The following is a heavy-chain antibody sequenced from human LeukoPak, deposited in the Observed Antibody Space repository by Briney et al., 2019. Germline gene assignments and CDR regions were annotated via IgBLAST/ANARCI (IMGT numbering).Heavy chain of an antibody. Sequence: PGGSLRLSCAASGFTFSSYWMSWVRQSPGKGLEWVANIKEDGSEKYYVDSVKGRFTISRDNSKNTLYLQMNSLRAEDTAVYYCTIDLDYWGQGTLVTVSS. V-gene: IGHV3-7*03. CDR1: GFTFSSYW. CDR2: IKEDGSEK. J-gene: IGHJ4*02. CDR3: TIDLDY.